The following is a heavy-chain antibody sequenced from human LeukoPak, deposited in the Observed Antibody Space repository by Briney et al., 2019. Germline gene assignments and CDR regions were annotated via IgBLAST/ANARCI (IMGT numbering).Heavy chain of an antibody. CDR3: GRDRVGGRGYSLDY. CDR2: FSSSGSTI. V-gene: IGHV3-48*03. Sequence: GGSLRLSCAASGFTFSSYEMNWVRQAPGKAREWVTYFSSSGSTIYYADYVKGRFTVSRDNAKNSLYLQMNNLRAEDTALYYCGRDRVGGRGYSLDYLGQGTLVTVSS. D-gene: IGHD5-18*01. J-gene: IGHJ4*02. CDR1: GFTFSSYE.